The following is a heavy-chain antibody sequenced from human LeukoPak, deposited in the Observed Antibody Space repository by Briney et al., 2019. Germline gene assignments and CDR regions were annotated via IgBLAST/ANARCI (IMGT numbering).Heavy chain of an antibody. CDR2: ISGSGGST. CDR1: GFTFSSYA. D-gene: IGHD3-22*01. J-gene: IGHJ4*02. V-gene: IGHV3-23*01. Sequence: PGGSLRLSCAVSGFTFSSYAMSWVRQAPGKGLEWVSAISGSGGSTYYADSVKGRFTISRDNSKNTLYLQMNSLRAEDTAVYYCAKRETYYYDSSGYWLDYWGQGTLVTVSS. CDR3: AKRETYYYDSSGYWLDY.